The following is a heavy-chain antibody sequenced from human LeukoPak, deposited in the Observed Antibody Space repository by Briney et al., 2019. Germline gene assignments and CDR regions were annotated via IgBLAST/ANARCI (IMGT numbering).Heavy chain of an antibody. V-gene: IGHV3-11*01. CDR2: ISSSGSTI. J-gene: IGHJ6*02. CDR3: ARGPQGGDALYYYYYGMDV. CDR1: GFTFSDYY. D-gene: IGHD2-21*02. Sequence: GGSLRLSCAAPGFTFSDYYMSWIRQAPGKGLEWVSYISSSGSTIYYADSVKGRFTISRDNAKNSLYLQMNSLRAEDTAVYYCARGPQGGDALYYYYYGMDVWGQGTTVTVSS.